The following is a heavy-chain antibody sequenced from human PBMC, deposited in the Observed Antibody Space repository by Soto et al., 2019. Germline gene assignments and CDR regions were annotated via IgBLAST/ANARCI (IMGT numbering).Heavy chain of an antibody. CDR1: GYTLTSYG. D-gene: IGHD3-3*01. V-gene: IGHV1-18*01. J-gene: IGHJ6*03. CDR3: ASSPITIFRVVSPSDYYYMDV. CDR2: ISAYNGNT. Sequence: ASVKVACKASGYTLTSYGIGWVRQAPGQGLEWMGWISAYNGNTNYAQKFQGRVTMTTDTSTSTAYMEVRSLRSVETAVYYCASSPITIFRVVSPSDYYYMDVWGNRTTVTVSS.